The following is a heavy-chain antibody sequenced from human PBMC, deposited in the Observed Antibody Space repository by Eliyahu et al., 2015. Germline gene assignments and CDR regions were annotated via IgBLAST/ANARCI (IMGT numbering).Heavy chain of an antibody. V-gene: IGHV3-66*01. CDR1: GFTVXSNY. CDR2: IYSGGST. CDR3: ARDSTGYCSGGSCYSGWFDP. D-gene: IGHD2-15*01. Sequence: EVQLVESGGGLVQPGGSLRLSCAASGFTVXSNYMSWVRQAPGKGLEWVSVIYSGGSTYYADSVKGRFTISRDNSKNTLYLQMNSLRAEDTAVYYCARDSTGYCSGGSCYSGWFDPWGQGTLVTVSS. J-gene: IGHJ5*02.